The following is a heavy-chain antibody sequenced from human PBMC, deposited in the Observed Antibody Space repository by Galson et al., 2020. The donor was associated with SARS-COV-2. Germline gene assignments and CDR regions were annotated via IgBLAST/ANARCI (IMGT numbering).Heavy chain of an antibody. J-gene: IGHJ1*01. V-gene: IGHV3-66*02. Sequence: QLGESLKISCAASGFPVSSDYMSWVRQAPGKGLEWVPLIYSGRNTYYADSVQGRFTISRDTSKNTLSLQMNSLRPDDTAVYYCTRDQIRMAAVGTGDYFHLWGQGTLVAVSS. CDR2: IYSGRNT. CDR3: TRDQIRMAAVGTGDYFHL. CDR1: GFPVSSDY. D-gene: IGHD1-1*01.